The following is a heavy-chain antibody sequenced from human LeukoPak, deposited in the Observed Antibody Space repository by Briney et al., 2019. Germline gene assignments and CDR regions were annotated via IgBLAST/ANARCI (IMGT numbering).Heavy chain of an antibody. Sequence: QTGGSLRLSCAASGFTFSNYWMHWVRQAPGKGLVWVSRINTDGSSTNYADSVKGRFTISRDNAKNTVYLQMNSLRAEDTAVYYCARDPRAYSSGWYYFDHWGQGTLVTVSS. D-gene: IGHD6-19*01. J-gene: IGHJ4*02. CDR1: GFTFSNYW. CDR3: ARDPRAYSSGWYYFDH. CDR2: INTDGSST. V-gene: IGHV3-74*01.